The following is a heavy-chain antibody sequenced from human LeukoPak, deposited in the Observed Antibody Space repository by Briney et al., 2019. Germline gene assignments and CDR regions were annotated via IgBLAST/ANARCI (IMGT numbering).Heavy chain of an antibody. J-gene: IGHJ6*03. D-gene: IGHD1-1*01. CDR3: ARGLLTDYSRRYLYYYMDV. CDR1: AWSLISYF. CDR2: THHSGDT. V-gene: IGHV4-34*01. Sequence: SQTMSLTCPVYAWSLISYFWMWSRQPAGQVREWIGGTHHSGDTNYNASLKRRVTISVDTSKNQFSLNLTSVTAADTAVYYCARGLLTDYSRRYLYYYMDVWGTGTAVIVSS.